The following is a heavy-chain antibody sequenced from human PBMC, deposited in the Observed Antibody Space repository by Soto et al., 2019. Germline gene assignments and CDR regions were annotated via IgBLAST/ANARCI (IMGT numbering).Heavy chain of an antibody. Sequence: SVKVSCKASGGTFSSYAISWVRQAPGQGLEWMGGIIPIFGTANYAQKFQGRVTITADESTSTAYMELSSLRSEDTAVYYCARDRRCSGGSCYPEDYYYGMDVWGQGTTVTVSS. CDR2: IIPIFGTA. D-gene: IGHD2-15*01. CDR3: ARDRRCSGGSCYPEDYYYGMDV. CDR1: GGTFSSYA. V-gene: IGHV1-69*13. J-gene: IGHJ6*02.